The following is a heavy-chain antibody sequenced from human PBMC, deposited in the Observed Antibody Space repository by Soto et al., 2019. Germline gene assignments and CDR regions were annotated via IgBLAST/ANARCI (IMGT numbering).Heavy chain of an antibody. V-gene: IGHV1-69*13. CDR2: IIPIFGTA. CDR1: RAAFSKFI. Sequence: VASVKVSCKASRAAFSKFIVTWVRQAPGLGLEWVGGIIPIFGTANYAQKFQGRVTITADESTSTSYMEVNSLRSEDTAVYYCAKVRYSSPMGYYYGMDVWGQGTTVTVSS. J-gene: IGHJ6*02. D-gene: IGHD6-19*01. CDR3: AKVRYSSPMGYYYGMDV.